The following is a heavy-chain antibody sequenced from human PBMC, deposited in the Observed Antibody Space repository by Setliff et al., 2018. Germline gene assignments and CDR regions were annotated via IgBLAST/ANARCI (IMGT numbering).Heavy chain of an antibody. CDR3: AKELSMAYGND. CDR2: ITGSGGGT. D-gene: IGHD1-1*01. V-gene: IGHV3-23*01. Sequence: PGGSLRLSCTASRFTFSVYVMAWVRQAPGKGLEWVSSITGSGGGTYYADSVKGRFIVSRDNSKNTLYLQMNSPRVDDTAIYYCAKELSMAYGNDWGMGTLVTAPQ. J-gene: IGHJ4*02. CDR1: RFTFSVYV.